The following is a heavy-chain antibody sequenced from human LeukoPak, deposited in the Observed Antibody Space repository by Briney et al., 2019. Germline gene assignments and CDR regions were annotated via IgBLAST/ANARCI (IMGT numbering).Heavy chain of an antibody. CDR1: GFTFNSYG. CDR3: AKEKLPSGYSFLTDY. V-gene: IGHV3-30*18. CDR2: ISYDGPSK. Sequence: PGRSLRLSCAASGFTFNSYGMHWVRQAPGKGLEWVAVISYDGPSKYYADSVKGRFTISRDDSKSTLYLQMNSLRPEDTAVYYCAKEKLPSGYSFLTDYWGQGTLVTVSS. J-gene: IGHJ4*02. D-gene: IGHD5-18*01.